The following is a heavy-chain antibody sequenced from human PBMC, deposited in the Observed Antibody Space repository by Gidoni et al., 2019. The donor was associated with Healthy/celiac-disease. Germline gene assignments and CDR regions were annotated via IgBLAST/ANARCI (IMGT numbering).Heavy chain of an antibody. CDR3: ARVGTAGYDSLAMYFDY. Sequence: EVQLVESGGGLVKPGGSLRLSCAASGFPFSSYSMNWVRQAPGKGLEWVSSISSSSSYIYYADSVKGRFTISRDNAKNSLYLQMNSLRAEDTAVYYCARVGTAGYDSLAMYFDYWGQGTLVTVSS. CDR1: GFPFSSYS. J-gene: IGHJ4*02. CDR2: ISSSSSYI. V-gene: IGHV3-21*01. D-gene: IGHD3-22*01.